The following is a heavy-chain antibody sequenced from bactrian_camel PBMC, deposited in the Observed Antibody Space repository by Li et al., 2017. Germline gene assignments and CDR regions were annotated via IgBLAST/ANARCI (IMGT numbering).Heavy chain of an antibody. J-gene: IGHJ4*01. CDR2: ITDYGGTM. CDR1: GYKYTGIC. CDR3: SAGLFGYIDTQSGI. V-gene: IGHV3S68*01. D-gene: IGHD1*01. Sequence: VQLVESGGGSVQAGGSLKLSCAVSGYKYTGICVGWFRQAPGKEREGVSCITDYGGTMNYPDSVQGRFTISRDNAKNTLYLQMNSLRTEDTGVYYCSAGLFGYIDTQSGIWGQGTQVTVS.